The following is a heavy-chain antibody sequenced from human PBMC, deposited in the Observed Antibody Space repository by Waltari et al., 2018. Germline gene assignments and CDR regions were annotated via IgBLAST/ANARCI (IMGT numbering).Heavy chain of an antibody. J-gene: IGHJ3*01. Sequence: QVQLQESGPGLVKPSATLSLTCRVSGGSISSTAWNWIGPPPGRGLEWVGYISDSGNTKYNPSLKSRVTISGDTSKNQVSLRLSLVTAADTAVYFCARWGDNASGRIRAFNVWGQGTVVTVSS. CDR2: ISDSGNT. D-gene: IGHD3-10*01. CDR3: ARWGDNASGRIRAFNV. CDR1: GGSISSTA. V-gene: IGHV4-59*08.